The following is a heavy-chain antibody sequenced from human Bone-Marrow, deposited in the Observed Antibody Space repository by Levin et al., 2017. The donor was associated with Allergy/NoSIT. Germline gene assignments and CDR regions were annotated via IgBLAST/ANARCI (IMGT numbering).Heavy chain of an antibody. V-gene: IGHV3-11*01. J-gene: IGHJ6*02. CDR2: ISGGDSTI. CDR3: AGGYYYESTGYFGQYAMDV. CDR1: GVSFSNYY. Sequence: GESLKISCAGSGVSFSNYYMTWIRQVPGKGLEWVSYISGGDSTIYYADSVKGRFTISRDNAKKSVYLQMDSLRVEDTAVYYCAGGYYYESTGYFGQYAMDVWGQGTTVTVSS. D-gene: IGHD3-22*01.